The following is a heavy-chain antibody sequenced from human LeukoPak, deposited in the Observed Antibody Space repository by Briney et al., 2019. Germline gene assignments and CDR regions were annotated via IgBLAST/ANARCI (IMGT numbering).Heavy chain of an antibody. Sequence: SDTLSLTCAVSGYSITSSSWWGWIRQPPGKGLEWIGYIYHSGTTYYNPSLQSRVTMSVDTSKNQFSLKLSSVTAVDPAVYYCARKENVYYYFDYWGQGTLVTVSS. CDR2: IYHSGTT. D-gene: IGHD3-10*01. J-gene: IGHJ4*02. CDR1: GYSITSSSW. CDR3: ARKENVYYYFDY. V-gene: IGHV4-28*01.